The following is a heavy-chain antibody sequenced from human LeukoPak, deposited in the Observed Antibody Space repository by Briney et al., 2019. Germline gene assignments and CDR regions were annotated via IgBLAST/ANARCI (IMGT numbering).Heavy chain of an antibody. D-gene: IGHD3-10*01. CDR1: GYSFTSYW. Sequence: SGESLKISCKGSGYSFTSYWIGWVRQMPGKGLEWMGIIYPGDSDTRYNPSFQGQVTISADKSISTAYLQWSSLKASDTAMYYCARTPYYYGSGSRTYYYYYMDVWGKGTTVTVSS. J-gene: IGHJ6*03. CDR3: ARTPYYYGSGSRTYYYYYMDV. V-gene: IGHV5-51*01. CDR2: IYPGDSDT.